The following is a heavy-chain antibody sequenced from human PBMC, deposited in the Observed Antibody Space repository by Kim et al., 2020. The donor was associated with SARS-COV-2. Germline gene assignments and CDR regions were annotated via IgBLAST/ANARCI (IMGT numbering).Heavy chain of an antibody. J-gene: IGHJ5*02. CDR3: ARVPSLKAQRSGIEMATIKWFDP. V-gene: IGHV3-48*03. CDR1: GFTFSSYE. D-gene: IGHD5-12*01. CDR2: ISSSGSTI. Sequence: LSLTCAASGFTFSSYEMNWVRQAPGKGLEWVSYISSSGSTIYYADSVKGRFTISRDNAKNSLYLQMNSLRAEDTAVYYCARVPSLKAQRSGIEMATIKWFDPWGQGTLVTVSS.